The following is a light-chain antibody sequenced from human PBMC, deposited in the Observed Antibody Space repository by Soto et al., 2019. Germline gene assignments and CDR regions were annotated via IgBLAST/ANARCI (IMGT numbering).Light chain of an antibody. Sequence: DILLTQSPATLSLSPGERATLSCRASQSFSGYLAWYQQKPGQAPRLLIYDASKRATGIPARFSGRGSGTDFTLTISSLEPEDFAVYYCQQRSNWPPVSTLGQGTRLEIK. CDR3: QQRSNWPPVST. J-gene: IGKJ5*01. V-gene: IGKV3-11*01. CDR2: DAS. CDR1: QSFSGY.